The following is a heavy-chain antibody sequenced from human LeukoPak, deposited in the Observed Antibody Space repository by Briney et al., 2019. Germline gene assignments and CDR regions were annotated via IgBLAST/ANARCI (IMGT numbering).Heavy chain of an antibody. Sequence: GGSLRLSCAASGFTFSSCSMNWVRQAPGKGLEWVSSISSSRSYIYYADSVKGRFTISRDNAKNSLYLQMNSLRAEDTAVYYCARGRGYCSSTSCGRDYYYYGMDVWGQGTTVTVSS. J-gene: IGHJ6*02. CDR3: ARGRGYCSSTSCGRDYYYYGMDV. D-gene: IGHD2-2*01. V-gene: IGHV3-21*01. CDR2: ISSSRSYI. CDR1: GFTFSSCS.